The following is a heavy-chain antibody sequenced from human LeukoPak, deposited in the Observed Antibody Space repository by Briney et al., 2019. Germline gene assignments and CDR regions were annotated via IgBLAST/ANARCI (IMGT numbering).Heavy chain of an antibody. V-gene: IGHV3-66*01. CDR2: IYSGCST. Sequence: GGSLRLSCAASGLTISNNFMGWVRQAPGKGPEWVSLIYSGCSTYSADSVKGRFTISRDNSKNTLHLQMNSLRAEDTAVYYCARDTDYYGSGRHGYFDHWGQGTLVTVSS. J-gene: IGHJ1*01. CDR1: GLTISNNF. CDR3: ARDTDYYGSGRHGYFDH. D-gene: IGHD3-10*01.